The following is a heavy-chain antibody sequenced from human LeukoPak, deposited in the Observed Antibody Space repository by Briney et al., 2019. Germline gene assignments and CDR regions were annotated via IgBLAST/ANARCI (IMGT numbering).Heavy chain of an antibody. J-gene: IGHJ5*02. CDR2: INHSGSA. CDR1: GESFSGYF. CDR3: ARGICSASGSCNWFDP. D-gene: IGHD3-10*01. Sequence: PSETLSLTCAVYGESFSGYFWSWIRQPPGKGLEWIGDINHSGSATYNPSLKSRVTVSVDTSKNQFSLRLSSVTAADTAVYYCARGICSASGSCNWFDPWGQGTLVTVSS. V-gene: IGHV4-34*01.